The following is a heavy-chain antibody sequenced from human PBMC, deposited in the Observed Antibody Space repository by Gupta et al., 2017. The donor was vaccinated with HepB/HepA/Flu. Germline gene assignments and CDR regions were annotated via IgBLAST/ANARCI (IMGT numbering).Heavy chain of an antibody. CDR1: GFTFSSYG. D-gene: IGHD3-10*01. V-gene: IGHV3-30*18. Sequence: QVQLVESGGGVVQPGRSLRLSCAASGFTFSSYGMHWVRQAPGKGLEWVAVISYDGSNKYYADSVKGRFTISRDNSKDTLYLQMNSLRAEDTAIYYCAKSYYGSGSYYTSHFDYWGQGTLVTVSS. CDR2: ISYDGSNK. CDR3: AKSYYGSGSYYTSHFDY. J-gene: IGHJ4*02.